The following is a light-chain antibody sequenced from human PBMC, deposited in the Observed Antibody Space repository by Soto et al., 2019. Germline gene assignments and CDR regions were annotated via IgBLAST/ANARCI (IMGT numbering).Light chain of an antibody. J-gene: IGKJ1*01. CDR2: AAS. Sequence: DIQMTQSPSSLSASVGDRVTITCRASQSISSYLNWYQQKPGKAPKLLIYAASSLQSGVPSRFSGSGSGTDFTLTISSLQHEDFANYYCQQSYSTPWTFGQGTKVEIK. CDR3: QQSYSTPWT. V-gene: IGKV1-39*01. CDR1: QSISSY.